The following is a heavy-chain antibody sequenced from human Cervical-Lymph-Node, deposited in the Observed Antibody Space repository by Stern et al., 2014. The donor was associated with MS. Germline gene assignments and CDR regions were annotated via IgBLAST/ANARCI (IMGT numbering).Heavy chain of an antibody. D-gene: IGHD6-13*01. V-gene: IGHV3-33*01. Sequence: VQLVESGGGVVQPGRSLRLSCAASGFTFSSYGMHWVRQAPGKGLERVAGIWYDGSNKYYADSVKGLFTISRDNSKNTLYLQMNSLRAEDTAVYYCARSSSPSPYYYYGMDVWGQGTTVTVSS. CDR1: GFTFSSYG. CDR3: ARSSSPSPYYYYGMDV. J-gene: IGHJ6*02. CDR2: IWYDGSNK.